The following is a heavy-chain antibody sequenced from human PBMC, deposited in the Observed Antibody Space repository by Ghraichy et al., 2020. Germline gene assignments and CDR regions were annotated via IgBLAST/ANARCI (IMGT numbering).Heavy chain of an antibody. V-gene: IGHV3-72*01. Sequence: LSLTCAASGFTFSDHYMDWVRQAPGKGLEWVGRTRNKANSYTTEYAASVKGRFTISRDDSKNSLYLQMNSLKTEDTAVYYCAREFSGCFDYWGQGTLVTVSS. CDR3: AREFSGCFDY. CDR2: TRNKANSYTT. J-gene: IGHJ4*02. CDR1: GFTFSDHY. D-gene: IGHD6-19*01.